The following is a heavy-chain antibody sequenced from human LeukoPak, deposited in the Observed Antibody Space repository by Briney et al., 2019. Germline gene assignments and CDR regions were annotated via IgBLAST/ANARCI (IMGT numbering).Heavy chain of an antibody. D-gene: IGHD5-12*01. CDR1: ELTLSIAW. CDR2: IKSKTDGGTT. Sequence: PGGSLRLSCAASELTLSIAWMNWVRQVPGKGLEWVGLIKSKTDGGTTDYAAPVKGRFTISRDDSQNTVYLQMNSLKTEDIGVYYCTWIPFEYWGQGTLVTVSS. V-gene: IGHV3-15*01. J-gene: IGHJ4*02. CDR3: TWIPFEY.